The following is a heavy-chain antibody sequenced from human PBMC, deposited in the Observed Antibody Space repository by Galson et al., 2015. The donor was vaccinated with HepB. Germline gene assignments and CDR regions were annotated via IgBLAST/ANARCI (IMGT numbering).Heavy chain of an antibody. CDR2: ISYDGSNK. CDR1: GFTFSSYG. V-gene: IGHV3-30*18. J-gene: IGHJ4*02. Sequence: LRLSCAASGFTFSSYGMHWVRQAPGKGLEWVAVISYDGSNKYYADAVKGRFTISRDNSKNTLYLQMNSLRAEDTAVYYCAKAPATASPFDYWGQGTLVTVSS. D-gene: IGHD2-21*02. CDR3: AKAPATASPFDY.